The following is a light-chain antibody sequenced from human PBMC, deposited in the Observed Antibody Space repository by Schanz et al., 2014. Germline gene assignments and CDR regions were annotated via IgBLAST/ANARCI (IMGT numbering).Light chain of an antibody. CDR2: DN. CDR1: GSNIGNNF. Sequence: QSVLTQPPSVSAAPGQRVTISCSGSGSNIGNNFVSWYQQFPGTAPKLLIYDNERPSGIPDRFSGSKSGTSATLGITGLQPVDQSEYFCLTYDSSLSAWVFGGGTKLTVL. CDR3: LTYDSSLSAWV. V-gene: IGLV1-51*01. J-gene: IGLJ3*02.